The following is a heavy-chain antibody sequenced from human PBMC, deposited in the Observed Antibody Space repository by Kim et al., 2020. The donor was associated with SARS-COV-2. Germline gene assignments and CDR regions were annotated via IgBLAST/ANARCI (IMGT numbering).Heavy chain of an antibody. Sequence: SETLSLTCTVSGGSISSGGYYWSWIRQHPGKGLEWIGYIYYSGSTYYNPSLKSRVTISVDTSKNQFSLKLSSVTAADTAVYYCARGREATSRTGGFDPWGQGTLVTVSS. J-gene: IGHJ5*02. V-gene: IGHV4-31*03. CDR1: GGSISSGGYY. D-gene: IGHD1-1*01. CDR2: IYYSGST. CDR3: ARGREATSRTGGFDP.